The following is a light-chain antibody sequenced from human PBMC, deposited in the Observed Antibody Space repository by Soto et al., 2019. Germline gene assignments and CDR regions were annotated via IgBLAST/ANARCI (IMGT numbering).Light chain of an antibody. J-gene: IGLJ1*01. V-gene: IGLV2-14*01. CDR2: EVN. CDR1: SSDVGGSDY. CDR3: CSYTSTHTLV. Sequence: QSVLTQPASVSGSPGQSITISCAGTSSDVGGSDYVSWHQQHPGKAPKLIIYEVNNRASGVSNRFSGSKSGNTASLTISGLQAADEADYSCCSYTSTHTLVFGTGTKVTVL.